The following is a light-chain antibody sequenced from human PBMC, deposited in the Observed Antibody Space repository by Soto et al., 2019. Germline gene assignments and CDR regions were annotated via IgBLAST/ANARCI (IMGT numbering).Light chain of an antibody. CDR2: EVS. J-gene: IGLJ2*01. V-gene: IGLV2-14*01. CDR3: NSYTSSSTRVV. CDR1: SSDVGGYNY. Sequence: QSVLTQPASVSGSPGQSITISCTGTSSDVGGYNYVSWYQQHPGKAPKLMIYEVSNRPSGVSNRFSGSKSGNTASLTISGLQAEDEAHYYCNSYTSSSTRVVFGGGTKLTVL.